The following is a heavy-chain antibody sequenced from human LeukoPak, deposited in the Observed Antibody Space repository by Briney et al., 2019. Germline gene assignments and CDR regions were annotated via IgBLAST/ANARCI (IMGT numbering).Heavy chain of an antibody. J-gene: IGHJ5*02. CDR2: ISGSGGST. CDR1: GFTFSSYA. D-gene: IGHD6-13*01. V-gene: IGHV3-23*01. CDR3: AKDLNSAAGYNWFDP. Sequence: GGSLRLSCAASGFTFSSYAMSWVRQAPGKGLERVSAISGSGGSTYYADSVKGRFTISRDNSKNTLYLQMNSLRAEDTAVYYCAKDLNSAAGYNWFDPWGQGTLVTVSS.